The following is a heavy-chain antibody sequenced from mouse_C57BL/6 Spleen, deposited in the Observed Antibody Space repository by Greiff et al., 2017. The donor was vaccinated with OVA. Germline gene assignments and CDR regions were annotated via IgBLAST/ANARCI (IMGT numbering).Heavy chain of an antibody. CDR3: TTPITTVVATGYFDY. J-gene: IGHJ2*01. CDR1: GFNIKDVY. D-gene: IGHD1-1*01. V-gene: IGHV14-4*01. CDR2: IDPENGDT. Sequence: EVQLQESGAELVRPGASVKLSCTASGFNIKDVYMHWVKQRPEQGLEWIGWIDPENGDTEYASKFQGKATITADTSSNTAYLQLSSLTSEDTAVYYCTTPITTVVATGYFDYWGQGTTLTVSS.